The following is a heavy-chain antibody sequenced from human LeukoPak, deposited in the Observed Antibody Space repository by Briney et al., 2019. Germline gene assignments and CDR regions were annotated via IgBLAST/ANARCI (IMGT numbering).Heavy chain of an antibody. CDR1: GGSISSYY. Sequence: SETLSLTCTVPGGSISSYYWSWIRQPPGKGLEWIGYIYYSGSTNYNPSLKSRVTISVDTSKNQFSLKLSSVTAADTAVYYCARDKRLVTMVRGVMDYHYYGMDVWGQGTTVTVSS. D-gene: IGHD3-10*01. CDR3: ARDKRLVTMVRGVMDYHYYGMDV. V-gene: IGHV4-59*01. J-gene: IGHJ6*02. CDR2: IYYSGST.